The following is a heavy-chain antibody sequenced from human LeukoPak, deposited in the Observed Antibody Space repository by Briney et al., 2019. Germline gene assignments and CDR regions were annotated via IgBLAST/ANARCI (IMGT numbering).Heavy chain of an antibody. Sequence: GESLNFSCKGSGYSFSDYWIAWVRQMPGKGLEWMGIVYPGDSDTTYSPSLQGQVTFSADKSIKTAYLQWTALRASDTAMYYCAKYDSSGHIDYSGQGTLVTVSS. D-gene: IGHD6-19*01. V-gene: IGHV5-51*01. J-gene: IGHJ4*02. CDR1: GYSFSDYW. CDR2: VYPGDSDT. CDR3: AKYDSSGHIDY.